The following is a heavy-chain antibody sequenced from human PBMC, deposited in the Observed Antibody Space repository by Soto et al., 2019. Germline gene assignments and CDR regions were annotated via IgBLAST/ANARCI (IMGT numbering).Heavy chain of an antibody. J-gene: IGHJ4*02. CDR1: GFNFGAHA. V-gene: IGHV3-23*01. D-gene: IGHD3-10*01. Sequence: PGGSRRLSCAASGFNFGAHAMNWVRQTPGKGLEWVSAISGNAGSTYYGDSVKGRFTISRDNSKNTLYLQMNSLRAEDTAIYYCAKAPAYYYGSGTSHFDYWGQGTLVTVSS. CDR3: AKAPAYYYGSGTSHFDY. CDR2: ISGNAGST.